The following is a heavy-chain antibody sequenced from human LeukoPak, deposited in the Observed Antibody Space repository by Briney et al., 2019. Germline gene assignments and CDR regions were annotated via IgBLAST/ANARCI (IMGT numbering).Heavy chain of an antibody. CDR3: ARGRYSYGYFGWYFDL. Sequence: TSETLSLTCAVYGGSFSGYYWSWIRQPPGKGLEWIGEINHSGSTNYNPSLKSRVTISVDTSKNQFSLKLSSVTAVDTAVYYCARGRYSYGYFGWYFDLWGRGTLVTVSS. J-gene: IGHJ2*01. CDR2: INHSGST. V-gene: IGHV4-34*01. CDR1: GGSFSGYY. D-gene: IGHD5-18*01.